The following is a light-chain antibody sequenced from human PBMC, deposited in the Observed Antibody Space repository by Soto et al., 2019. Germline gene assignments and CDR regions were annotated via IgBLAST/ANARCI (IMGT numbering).Light chain of an antibody. CDR3: SSYTSSSTWL. J-gene: IGLJ3*02. Sequence: QSVRTQPASVSGSPGQSITISCAGTSSDVGGYDYVSWYQHHPDKAPKLMIYEVSNRPSGVSNRFSGSKSGSTASLTISGLQAEDEADYYCSSYTSSSTWLFGGGTKVTVL. V-gene: IGLV2-14*01. CDR1: SSDVGGYDY. CDR2: EVS.